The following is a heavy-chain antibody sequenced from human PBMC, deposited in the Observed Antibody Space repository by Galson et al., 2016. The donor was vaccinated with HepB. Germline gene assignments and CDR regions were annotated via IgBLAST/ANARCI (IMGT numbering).Heavy chain of an antibody. CDR2: IHYTGGT. CDR3: ARDEGREGGFGP. V-gene: IGHV4-59*01. CDR1: GGSISDYR. J-gene: IGHJ5*02. Sequence: ETLSLTCTVSGGSISDYRWSWIRQTPGKGLEWVGYIHYTGGTHYNPSLKSRVTISFDTSKNQVSLKLTSVTASDTAVYFCARDEGREGGFGPWGQGTLVTVSS. D-gene: IGHD1-26*01.